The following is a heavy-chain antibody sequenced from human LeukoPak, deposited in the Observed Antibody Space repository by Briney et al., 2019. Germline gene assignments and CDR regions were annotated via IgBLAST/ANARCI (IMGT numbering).Heavy chain of an antibody. J-gene: IGHJ4*02. CDR3: AGDGPAPRGIDY. CDR2: ISSDGSST. Sequence: GGSLRLSCAASGFTFSSYWMHWVRQAPGKGLEWVSRISSDGSSTNYADSVKGRFTISRDNAKNTLYLQMNSLRAEDTAVYYCAGDGPAPRGIDYWGQGTLVTVSP. CDR1: GFTFSSYW. V-gene: IGHV3-74*01. D-gene: IGHD2-2*01.